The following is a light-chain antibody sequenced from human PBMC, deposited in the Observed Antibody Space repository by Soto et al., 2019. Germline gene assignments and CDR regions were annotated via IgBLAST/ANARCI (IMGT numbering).Light chain of an antibody. V-gene: IGLV2-14*01. Sequence: QSVLTQPASVSGSPGQSITLSCIGTGSDVGSYNYVSWYQQRPGKAPKLMIYEVNNRPSGVSDRFSGSKSANTASLTIFGLQLEDEAVYYCSSYTSGSTLPWVFGTGTKVTVL. CDR3: SSYTSGSTLPWV. J-gene: IGLJ1*01. CDR1: GSDVGSYNY. CDR2: EVN.